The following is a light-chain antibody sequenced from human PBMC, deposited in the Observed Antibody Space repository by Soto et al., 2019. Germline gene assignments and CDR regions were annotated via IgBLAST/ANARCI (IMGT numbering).Light chain of an antibody. Sequence: QAVLARPPPVSGAPGARVTLSCPGGSSHIGAGYDVHWYQQLPGTAPKLLIYGNNNRPSGVPDRFSGSKSGTSASLAVTGLQAEDEADYYCQSYATGLSVLYVFGTGTKVTVL. CDR3: QSYATGLSVLYV. CDR2: GNN. CDR1: SSHIGAGYD. J-gene: IGLJ1*01. V-gene: IGLV1-40*01.